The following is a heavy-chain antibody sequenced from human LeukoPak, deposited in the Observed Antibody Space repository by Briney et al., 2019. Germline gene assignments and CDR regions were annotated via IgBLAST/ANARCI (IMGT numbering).Heavy chain of an antibody. V-gene: IGHV3-21*01. Sequence: GGSLRLSCAASGFTFSSYSMNWVRQAPGKGLEWVSSISSSSSYIYYADSVKGRFTISRDNAKNSLYLQMNSLRAEDTAVYYCARDSDILTGYSADFDYWGRGTLVTVSS. D-gene: IGHD3-9*01. CDR1: GFTFSSYS. J-gene: IGHJ4*02. CDR3: ARDSDILTGYSADFDY. CDR2: ISSSSSYI.